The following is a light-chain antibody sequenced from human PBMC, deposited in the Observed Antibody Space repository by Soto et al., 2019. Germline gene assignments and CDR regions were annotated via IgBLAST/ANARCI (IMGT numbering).Light chain of an antibody. CDR3: QQYASAPFS. J-gene: IGKJ3*01. CDR1: HSINTSF. V-gene: IGKV3-20*01. CDR2: AAS. Sequence: EIVLTQSPGTLSLSPGDRATLSCRASHSINTSFLAWFQQKPGQAPRLLIYAASTRATGIPDRFSGNASETDLTLTINRLEPEDSAVYYCQQYASAPFSLGPGTKVDIK.